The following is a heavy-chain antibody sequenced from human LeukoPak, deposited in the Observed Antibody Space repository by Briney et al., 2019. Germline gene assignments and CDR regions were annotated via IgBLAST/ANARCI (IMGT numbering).Heavy chain of an antibody. V-gene: IGHV4-30-4*01. Sequence: PSETLSLTCTVSGVSISSGDYYWSWIRQPPGKGLEWIGYIYYSGNTYYSPSLKSRITISVDTSKKHFSLNLNSVTAADTAVYYCASLSKVGWPGYWGQGTLVTVSS. CDR3: ASLSKVGWPGY. D-gene: IGHD1-26*01. CDR1: GVSISSGDYY. CDR2: IYYSGNT. J-gene: IGHJ4*02.